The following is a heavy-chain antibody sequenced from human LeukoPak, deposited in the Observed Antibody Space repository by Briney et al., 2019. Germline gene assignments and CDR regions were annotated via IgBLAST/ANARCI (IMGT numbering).Heavy chain of an antibody. D-gene: IGHD4-17*01. CDR2: IYTSGST. Sequence: SETLSLTCTVSGGSISSYYWSWIRQPAGKGLEWIRRIYTSGSTNYNPSLKSRVTMSVDTSKNQFSLKLSSVTAADTAVYYCARGETTVTNYYYYYYMDVWGKGTTVTVSS. J-gene: IGHJ6*03. V-gene: IGHV4-4*07. CDR1: GGSISSYY. CDR3: ARGETTVTNYYYYYYMDV.